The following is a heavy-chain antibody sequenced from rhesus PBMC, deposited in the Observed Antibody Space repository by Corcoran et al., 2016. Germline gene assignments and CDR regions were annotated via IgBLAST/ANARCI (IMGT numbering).Heavy chain of an antibody. CDR1: GFIFSDYY. CDR2: ISNVGDSS. Sequence: EVQLVESGGGLAKPGGSLRLSCAASGFIFSDYYLDWVRPAPGKGLEWVSRISNVGDSSWNADAVKAGFIRSRENAKNTLYLQMNSMRAEDTAGYYWARDYYESGYYKDGLDSWGQGVGVTGSS. J-gene: IGHJ6*01. D-gene: IGHD3-28*01. CDR3: ARDYYESGYYKDGLDS. V-gene: IGHV3-178*01.